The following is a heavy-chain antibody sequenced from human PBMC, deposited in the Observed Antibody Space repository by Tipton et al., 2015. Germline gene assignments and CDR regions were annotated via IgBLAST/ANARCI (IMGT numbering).Heavy chain of an antibody. D-gene: IGHD4-17*01. CDR2: IYPGDSES. V-gene: IGHV5-51*01. CDR3: ARQTTVTTDLDY. Sequence: QSGAEVKKPGESLKISCKASNYNFPNYWIGWVRQMPGKGLEWMGIIYPGDSESRYSPSFQGQVTFSADKSISTAYLQWSSLKASDTAMYYCARQTTVTTDLDYWGQGTLVTVSS. J-gene: IGHJ4*02. CDR1: NYNFPNYW.